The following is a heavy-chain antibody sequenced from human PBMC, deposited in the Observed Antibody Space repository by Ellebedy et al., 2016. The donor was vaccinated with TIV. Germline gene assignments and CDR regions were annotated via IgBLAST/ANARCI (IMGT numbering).Heavy chain of an antibody. CDR1: GFTFSSSW. D-gene: IGHD3-10*01. Sequence: GESLKISCAASGFTFSSSWVHWVRHTPGNGLVWVSQINPNGATKGYADSVKGRFTISSDNAKNTLYLEMESLRVEDTAVYYCARGGVLYGLDIWGQGTTVTVSS. J-gene: IGHJ6*02. CDR3: ARGGVLYGLDI. CDR2: INPNGATK. V-gene: IGHV3-74*01.